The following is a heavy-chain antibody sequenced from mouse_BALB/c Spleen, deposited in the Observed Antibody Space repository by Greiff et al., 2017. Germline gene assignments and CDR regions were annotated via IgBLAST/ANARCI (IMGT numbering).Heavy chain of an antibody. J-gene: IGHJ1*01. CDR2: INPSNGGT. CDR3: TRSGDYYGSSLNFDV. D-gene: IGHD1-1*01. V-gene: IGHV1S81*02. Sequence: QVQLQQPGAELVKPGASVKMSCKASGYTFTSYYMYWVKQRPGQGLEWIGEINPSNGGTNFNEKFKSKATLTVDKSSSTAYMQLSSLTSEDSAVYYCTRSGDYYGSSLNFDVWGAGTTVTVSS. CDR1: GYTFTSYY.